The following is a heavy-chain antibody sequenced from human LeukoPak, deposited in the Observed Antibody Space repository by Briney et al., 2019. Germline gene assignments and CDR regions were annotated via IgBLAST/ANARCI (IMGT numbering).Heavy chain of an antibody. V-gene: IGHV5-51*01. Sequence: GESLKISCKGSGYSFTSYWIGWVRQMPGKGLEWMGIIYPGDSDTRYSPSFQGQVTISADKSIGTAHLQWSSLKASDTAMYYCATRTMIVVSNDAFDIWGQGTMVTVSS. CDR3: ATRTMIVVSNDAFDI. J-gene: IGHJ3*02. CDR1: GYSFTSYW. CDR2: IYPGDSDT. D-gene: IGHD3-22*01.